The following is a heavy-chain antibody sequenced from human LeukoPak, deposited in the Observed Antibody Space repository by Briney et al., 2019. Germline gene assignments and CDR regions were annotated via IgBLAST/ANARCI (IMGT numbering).Heavy chain of an antibody. CDR2: IKQDGSEK. CDR3: ATSFSTPANY. Sequence: GGSLRLSCAASGFTFDDYGMSWVRQAPGKGLEWVANIKQDGSEKYYVDSVKGRFTISRDNAKNSLYLQMNSLRAEDTAVYYCATSFSTPANYWGQGTLVTVSS. V-gene: IGHV3-7*01. D-gene: IGHD2-2*01. J-gene: IGHJ4*02. CDR1: GFTFDDYG.